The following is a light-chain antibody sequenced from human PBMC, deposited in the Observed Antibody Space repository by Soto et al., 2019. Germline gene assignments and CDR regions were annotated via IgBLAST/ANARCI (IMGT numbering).Light chain of an antibody. CDR2: GNS. Sequence: QSVLTQPASVSGAPGQRVTISCTGSSSNIGAGYDVHWYQQLPGTAPKLLIYGNSNRPSGVPDRFSGSKSGTSASLAITGLQAEDEADDYCQSYDSSLSGVVFGGGTKLTVL. V-gene: IGLV1-40*01. CDR3: QSYDSSLSGVV. J-gene: IGLJ2*01. CDR1: SSNIGAGYD.